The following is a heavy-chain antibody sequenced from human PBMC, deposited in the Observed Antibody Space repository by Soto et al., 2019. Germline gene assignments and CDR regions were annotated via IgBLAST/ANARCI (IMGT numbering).Heavy chain of an antibody. Sequence: QVQLVQSGAEVKKPGSSVKVSCKASGGTFSSYTISWVRQAPGQGLEWMGRIIPILGIANYLQKFQGRVTITADKSTNTAYVELTSLRSEDTAVNSCARTNYGSGSYYDYWGKGTLVTVSS. CDR2: IIPILGIA. V-gene: IGHV1-69*02. D-gene: IGHD3-10*01. CDR3: ARTNYGSGSYYDY. CDR1: GGTFSSYT. J-gene: IGHJ4*02.